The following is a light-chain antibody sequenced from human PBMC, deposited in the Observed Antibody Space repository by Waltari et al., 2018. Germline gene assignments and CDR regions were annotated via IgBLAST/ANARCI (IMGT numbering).Light chain of an antibody. CDR1: QGISNF. V-gene: IGKV1-17*03. Sequence: DIQMTQSPSAMSASVGDRVTITCRASQGISNFLTWFQQKPGKVPKRLIYVASRWQSGVPSRFSGSGSGTEFTLTISSLQPEDFATYYCLQHNSYPWTFGQGTKVEIK. CDR3: LQHNSYPWT. J-gene: IGKJ1*01. CDR2: VAS.